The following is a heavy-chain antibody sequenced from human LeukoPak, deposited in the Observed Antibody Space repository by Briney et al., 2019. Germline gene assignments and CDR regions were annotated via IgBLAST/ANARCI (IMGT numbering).Heavy chain of an antibody. CDR1: GFTFSNYA. Sequence: GGSLRLSCAASGFTFSNYAMTWVRQAPGKGLEWVSAISTNGDRTYYADSVKGRFTVSRDNFKNTLYLQMNSLRAEDTALYYCARKLWHRNDCWGQGTLVTVSS. CDR3: ARKLWHRNDC. CDR2: ISTNGDRT. D-gene: IGHD3-16*01. V-gene: IGHV3-23*01. J-gene: IGHJ4*02.